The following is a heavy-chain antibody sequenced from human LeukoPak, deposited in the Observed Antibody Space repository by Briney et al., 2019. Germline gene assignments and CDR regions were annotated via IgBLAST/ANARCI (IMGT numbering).Heavy chain of an antibody. CDR2: IYYSGST. Sequence: SETLSLTCTGSGGSISSYYWSWVRQPPGKGWEWIGYIYYSGSTNYNPSLKSRVTISVDTSKNQFSLKLSSVTAADTAVYYCARTVGATAADYWGQGTLVTVSS. D-gene: IGHD1-26*01. J-gene: IGHJ4*02. CDR1: GGSISSYY. V-gene: IGHV4-59*08. CDR3: ARTVGATAADY.